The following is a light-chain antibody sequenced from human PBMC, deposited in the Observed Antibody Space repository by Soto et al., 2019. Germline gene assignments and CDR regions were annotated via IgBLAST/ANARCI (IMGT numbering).Light chain of an antibody. Sequence: EIVMTQSPATLSVSPGERATLSCRASQSVSSNLAWYQQKPGQAPRLLIYGASTRATGIPARFSGSGSGTEFTLTISSRQSEDFAVYYCQQDNNWPPTFGQGTKLEIK. CDR1: QSVSSN. J-gene: IGKJ2*01. CDR3: QQDNNWPPT. CDR2: GAS. V-gene: IGKV3-15*01.